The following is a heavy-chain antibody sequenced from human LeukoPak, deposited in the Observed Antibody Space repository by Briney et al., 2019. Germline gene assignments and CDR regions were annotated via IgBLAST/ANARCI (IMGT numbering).Heavy chain of an antibody. D-gene: IGHD6-13*01. CDR2: IYPGDSDT. V-gene: IGHV5-51*01. Sequence: GESLKISCKGSGYSFTSYWTGWVRQMPGKGLEWMGIIYPGDSDTRYSPSFQGQVTISADKSISTAYLQWSSLKASDTAMYYCARFAIYSSSASGFDYWGQGTLVTVSS. CDR1: GYSFTSYW. J-gene: IGHJ4*02. CDR3: ARFAIYSSSASGFDY.